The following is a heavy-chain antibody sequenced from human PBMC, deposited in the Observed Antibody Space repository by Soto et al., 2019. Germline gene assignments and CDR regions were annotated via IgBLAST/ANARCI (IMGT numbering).Heavy chain of an antibody. CDR1: GYTFTSYD. D-gene: IGHD6-19*01. J-gene: IGHJ5*02. V-gene: IGHV1-8*01. CDR2: MNPNSGNT. CDR3: ARALGIAVAGRSWFDP. Sequence: QVQLVQSGAEVKKPGASVKVSCKASGYTFTSYDINWVRQATGQGLEWMGWMNPNSGNTGYAQKFQGRVTMTRNTXIXTAYMELSSLRSEDTAVYYCARALGIAVAGRSWFDPWGQGTLVTVSS.